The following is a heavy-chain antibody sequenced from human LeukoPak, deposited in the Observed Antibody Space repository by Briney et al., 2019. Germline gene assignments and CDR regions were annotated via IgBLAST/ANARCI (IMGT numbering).Heavy chain of an antibody. CDR1: GYTLTELS. CDR3: ATYLNALTRWFDP. Sequence: GASVNVSCKVSGYTLTELSMHWVRQAPGKGLEWMGGFDPEDGETIYAQKFQGRVTMTEDTSTDTAYMELSSLRSEDTAVYYCATYLNALTRWFDPWGQGTLVTVSS. V-gene: IGHV1-24*01. D-gene: IGHD3-3*02. J-gene: IGHJ5*02. CDR2: FDPEDGET.